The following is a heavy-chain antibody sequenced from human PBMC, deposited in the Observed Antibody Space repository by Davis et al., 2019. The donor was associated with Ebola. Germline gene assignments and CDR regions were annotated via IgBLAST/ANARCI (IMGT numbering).Heavy chain of an antibody. CDR3: ATRDTSSNCFGFYP. CDR1: GFTVSSNY. V-gene: IGHV3-53*01. Sequence: GESLKISCAASGFTVSSNYMSWVRQAPGKGLEWVSVIYSGGSTYYADSVRGRLTISRDNFKNTVYLQMDSLRADDTAVYYCATRDTSSNCFGFYPWGQGTLVTVSS. J-gene: IGHJ5*02. D-gene: IGHD6-13*01. CDR2: IYSGGST.